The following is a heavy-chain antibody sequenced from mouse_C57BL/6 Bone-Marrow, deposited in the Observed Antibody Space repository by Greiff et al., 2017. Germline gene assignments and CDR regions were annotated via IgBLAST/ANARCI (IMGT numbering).Heavy chain of an antibody. V-gene: IGHV1-5*01. J-gene: IGHJ3*01. CDR3: TQGLGRAGFAY. CDR1: GYTFTSYW. CDR2: IYPGNSDT. Sequence: EVQLQESGTVLARPGASVKMSCKTSGYTFTSYWMHWVKQRPGQGLEWIGAIYPGNSDTSYNQKFKGKAKLTAVTSASTAYMELSSLANEDSAVYYFTQGLGRAGFAYWGQGTLVTVSA. D-gene: IGHD4-1*01.